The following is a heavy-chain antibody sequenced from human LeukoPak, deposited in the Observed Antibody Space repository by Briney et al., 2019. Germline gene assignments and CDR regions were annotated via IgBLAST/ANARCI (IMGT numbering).Heavy chain of an antibody. CDR1: GGSISSYY. D-gene: IGHD1-1*01. V-gene: IGHV4-4*08. CDR3: TRDNPGMTSTDT. J-gene: IGHJ4*02. Sequence: PSETLSLTCTVSGGSISSYYWSWIRQPPGKGLEWIGRMYTSGSTDYNPSLKSRVTISVATSKNQFSLKLSSVTAADTAVYYCTRDNPGMTSTDTWGQGTLVTVSS. CDR2: MYTSGST.